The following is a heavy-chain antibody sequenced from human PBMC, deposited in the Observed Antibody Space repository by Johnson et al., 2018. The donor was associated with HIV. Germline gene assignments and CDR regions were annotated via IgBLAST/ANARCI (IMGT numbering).Heavy chain of an antibody. J-gene: IGHJ3*02. CDR1: GFTFTSYA. Sequence: QVQLVESGGGVVQPGRSLRLSCAASGFTFTSYAMHWVRQAPGTGLEWVAVVSYDGSNKYYADSVKGRFTISRDNSKNTLYLQMNSLRAEDTAVYYCAKDSGNYGDNAFDIWGRGTMVTVSS. D-gene: IGHD1-26*01. CDR3: AKDSGNYGDNAFDI. CDR2: VSYDGSNK. V-gene: IGHV3-30*04.